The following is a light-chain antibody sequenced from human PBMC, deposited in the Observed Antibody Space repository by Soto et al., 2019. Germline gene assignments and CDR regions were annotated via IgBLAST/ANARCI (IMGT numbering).Light chain of an antibody. Sequence: DIQMTQSPSSLSASVGNRVTITFLASQSISTYLNWYQKKPGKAPKLLIYDASNLERGVPSRFSGSGSGTDFSLTVDSLQPEDTATYYCQQYDHPPYTFGQGTRLEIK. V-gene: IGKV1-33*01. J-gene: IGKJ5*01. CDR1: QSISTY. CDR3: QQYDHPPYT. CDR2: DAS.